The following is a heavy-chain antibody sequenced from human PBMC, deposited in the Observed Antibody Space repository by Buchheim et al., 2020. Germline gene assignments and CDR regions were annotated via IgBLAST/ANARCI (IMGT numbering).Heavy chain of an antibody. CDR3: AKGVSGGSYSEFDY. J-gene: IGHJ4*02. CDR1: GFTFSSCA. CDR2: ISGSGGST. D-gene: IGHD1-26*01. V-gene: IGHV3-23*01. Sequence: EVHLLESGGGLVQPGGSLRLSCAASGFTFSSCAMSWVRQAPGKGLECVSYISGSGGSTYYADSMKGRFTISRDNSKNTLYLQKNSVRAEDTAVYYCAKGVSGGSYSEFDYLGQGAL.